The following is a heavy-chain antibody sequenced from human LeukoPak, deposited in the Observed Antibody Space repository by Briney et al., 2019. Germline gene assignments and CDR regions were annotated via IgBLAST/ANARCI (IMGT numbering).Heavy chain of an antibody. V-gene: IGHV1-69*04. Sequence: ASVKVSCKASGGTFSSYAISWVRQAPGQGLEWMGRIIPILGIANYAQKFQGRVTITADKSTSTAYMELSSLRSEDTAVYYCARSERGNWFDPWGQGTLVTVSS. CDR1: GGTFSSYA. J-gene: IGHJ5*02. CDR3: ARSERGNWFDP. D-gene: IGHD3-10*01. CDR2: IIPILGIA.